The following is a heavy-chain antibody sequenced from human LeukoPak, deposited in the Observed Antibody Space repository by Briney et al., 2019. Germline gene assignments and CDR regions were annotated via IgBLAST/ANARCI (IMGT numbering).Heavy chain of an antibody. J-gene: IGHJ4*02. CDR1: GFTFSSYT. CDR3: AKQLGYCSDGSCYFPY. CDR2: ISNNGGYT. D-gene: IGHD2-15*01. Sequence: PGGSLRLSCAASGFTFSSYTLHWVRQAPGKGLEWVSAISNNGGYTYYADSVQGRFTISRDNSKSTLCLQMNSLRAVDTAVYYCAKQLGYCSDGSCYFPYWGQGTLVTVSS. V-gene: IGHV3-23*01.